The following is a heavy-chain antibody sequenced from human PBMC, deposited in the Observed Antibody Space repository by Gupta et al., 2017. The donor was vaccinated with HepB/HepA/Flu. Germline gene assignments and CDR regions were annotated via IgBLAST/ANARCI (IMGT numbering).Heavy chain of an antibody. J-gene: IGHJ4*02. Sequence: EVQLSESGGGLVQPGGSLRLSCAASALTVSSYWMHWVRQAPGKGLVWVSRMNQHGSVINYADSVKGRFTISRDNTKNALYLQMNSLRAEVTAIYFCSRDTFGPYDYWGQGTLVTVSS. CDR2: MNQHGSVI. CDR3: SRDTFGPYDY. CDR1: ALTVSSYW. V-gene: IGHV3-74*01. D-gene: IGHD2/OR15-2a*01.